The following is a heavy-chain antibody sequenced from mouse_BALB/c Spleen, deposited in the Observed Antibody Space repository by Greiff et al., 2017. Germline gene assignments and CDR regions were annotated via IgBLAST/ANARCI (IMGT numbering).Heavy chain of an antibody. CDR1: GFSLSTSGMG. J-gene: IGHJ4*01. Sequence: QVTLKVCGPGILQPSQTLSLTCSFSGFSLSTSGMGVSWIRQPSGKGLEWLAHIYWDDDKRYNPSLKSRLTISKDTSSNQVFLKITSVDTADTATYYCARRQLGLQDAMDYWGQGTSVTVSS. CDR3: ARRQLGLQDAMDY. CDR2: IYWDDDK. V-gene: IGHV8-12*01. D-gene: IGHD3-1*01.